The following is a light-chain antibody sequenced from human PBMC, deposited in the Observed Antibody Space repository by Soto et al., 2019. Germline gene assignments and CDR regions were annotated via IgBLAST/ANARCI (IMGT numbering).Light chain of an antibody. J-gene: IGLJ1*01. CDR3: SSYTSSRTRV. CDR2: EVS. CDR1: SSDVGGYNY. Sequence: QSALTQPASVSGSPGQSITISCTGTSSDVGGYNYVSWYQQHPGKAPKFMIYEVSNRPSGVSNRLSGSKSGNTASLTISGLQAEDEADYYCSSYTSSRTRVFGTGTKLTVL. V-gene: IGLV2-14*01.